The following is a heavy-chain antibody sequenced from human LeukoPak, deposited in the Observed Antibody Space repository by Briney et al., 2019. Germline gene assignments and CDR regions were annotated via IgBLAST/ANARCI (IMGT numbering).Heavy chain of an antibody. J-gene: IGHJ6*02. CDR3: ARVAVAGFYYYYGMDV. CDR1: RFTFSYFA. D-gene: IGHD6-19*01. Sequence: GRSLRLSCAASRFTFSYFAMHWVRQAPGKGLEWVSYISSSGSTIYYADSVKGRFTISRDNAKNSLYLQMNSLRAEDTAVYYCARVAVAGFYYYYGMDVWGQGTTVTVSS. V-gene: IGHV3-48*03. CDR2: ISSSGSTI.